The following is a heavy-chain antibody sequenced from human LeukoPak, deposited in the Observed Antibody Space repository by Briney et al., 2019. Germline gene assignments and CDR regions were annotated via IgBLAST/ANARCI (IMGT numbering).Heavy chain of an antibody. V-gene: IGHV3-7*01. J-gene: IGHJ4*02. Sequence: GGSLRLSXAASGFTFSSYWMSWVRQPPGKGLEWVANIKHEGSEKDYVGSVEGRFTTSRDNAKNSLYLQMNSLRAEDTAVYYCARVGTAEGTLEDYWGQGTLVTVSS. CDR2: IKHEGSEK. D-gene: IGHD6-13*01. CDR3: ARVGTAEGTLEDY. CDR1: GFTFSSYW.